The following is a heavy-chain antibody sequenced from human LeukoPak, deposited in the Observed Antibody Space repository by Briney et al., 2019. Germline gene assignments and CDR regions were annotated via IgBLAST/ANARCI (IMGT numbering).Heavy chain of an antibody. V-gene: IGHV3-48*03. CDR2: IISSGSTI. CDR3: ARERETTVVIYQGPFDY. Sequence: PGGSLRLSCSASGFTFSTYEMNWVRQAPGKGLEWVSYIISSGSTIYYADSVKGRFTISRGNAENSLYLQMNSLRAEDTAVYYCARERETTVVIYQGPFDYWGQGTLVTVSS. CDR1: GFTFSTYE. J-gene: IGHJ4*02. D-gene: IGHD4-23*01.